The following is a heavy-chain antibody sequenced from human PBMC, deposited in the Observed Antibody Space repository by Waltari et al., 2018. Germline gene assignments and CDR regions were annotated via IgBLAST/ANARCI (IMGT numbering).Heavy chain of an antibody. CDR1: GYSISSGYY. CDR3: ARSWGAARPNWFDP. Sequence: QVQLQESGPGLVKPSETLSLTCAVSGYSISSGYYWGWIRQPPGKGLEWIGSIYHSGSTYYNPSLKSRVTISVDTSKNQFSLKLSSVTAADTAVYYCARSWGAARPNWFDPWGQGTLVTVSS. D-gene: IGHD6-6*01. J-gene: IGHJ5*02. CDR2: IYHSGST. V-gene: IGHV4-38-2*01.